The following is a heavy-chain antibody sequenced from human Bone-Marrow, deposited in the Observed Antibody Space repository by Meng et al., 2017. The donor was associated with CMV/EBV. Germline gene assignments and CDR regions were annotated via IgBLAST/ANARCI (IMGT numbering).Heavy chain of an antibody. V-gene: IGHV1-18*01. D-gene: IGHD2/OR15-2a*01. CDR2: ISAYNGNT. CDR1: GYTFTSYG. Sequence: ASVKVSCKASGYTFTSYGISWVRQAPGQGLEWMGWISAYNGNTAYAQKLQGRVTMTRDTSTSIAYMELSSLRSGDTAVYYCARGQVQCSTINCHDYRFSGMDVWGQGTTVTVSS. J-gene: IGHJ6*02. CDR3: ARGQVQCSTINCHDYRFSGMDV.